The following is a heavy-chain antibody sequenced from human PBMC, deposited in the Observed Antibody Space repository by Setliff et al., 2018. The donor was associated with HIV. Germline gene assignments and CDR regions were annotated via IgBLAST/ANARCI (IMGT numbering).Heavy chain of an antibody. D-gene: IGHD3-3*01. Sequence: SETLSLTCTVSGGSISSYYWSWIRQPPGKGLEWIGYIYYSGSTNYNPSLKSRVTISVDTSKNQFSLKLSSVIAADTAVYYCARIFGDQGYYYGMDVWGQGTTVT. CDR1: GGSISSYY. J-gene: IGHJ6*02. CDR3: ARIFGDQGYYYGMDV. CDR2: IYYSGST. V-gene: IGHV4-59*01.